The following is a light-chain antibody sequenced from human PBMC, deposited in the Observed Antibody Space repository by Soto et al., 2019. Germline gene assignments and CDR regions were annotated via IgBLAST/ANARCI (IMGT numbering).Light chain of an antibody. V-gene: IGLV2-14*01. CDR1: SSDIGGYNY. CDR3: SSYTTSSTVA. J-gene: IGLJ2*01. Sequence: QSALTQSASVSGSPGQSITISCTGISSDIGGYNYVSWYQQHPDKAPKLMIFEVSNRPSGVSNRFSGSKSGNTASLTISGLLPEDEADYYCSSYTTSSTVAFGGGTKLTVL. CDR2: EVS.